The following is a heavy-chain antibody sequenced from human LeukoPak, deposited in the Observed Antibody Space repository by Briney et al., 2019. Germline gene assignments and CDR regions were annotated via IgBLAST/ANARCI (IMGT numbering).Heavy chain of an antibody. CDR1: GSSFTSYW. Sequence: GASLKISYKGSGSSFTSYWICWVRPMPGKGLEWMGIIYPGDSDTRYSTSFQGQVTISADKSISTAYLQWSSLKASDTAMYYCARRYGSAPGAFDIWGQGTMVTVSS. CDR3: ARRYGSAPGAFDI. V-gene: IGHV5-51*01. CDR2: IYPGDSDT. J-gene: IGHJ3*02. D-gene: IGHD3-10*01.